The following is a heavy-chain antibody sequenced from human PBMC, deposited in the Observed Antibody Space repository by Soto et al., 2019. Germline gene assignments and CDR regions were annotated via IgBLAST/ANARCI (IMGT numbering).Heavy chain of an antibody. CDR1: GGSISSNKW. CDR3: ARDDHIVVVPTSLGAMDV. J-gene: IGHJ6*02. D-gene: IGHD2-2*01. Sequence: SETLSPTCAVYGGSISSNKWLILIRQPPGKGLEWIGEIYHSGSTNYNPSLKSRVTISLDKSKNQFSLKLTSVTAADSAVYYCARDDHIVVVPTSLGAMDVWGQGTTVTVSS. V-gene: IGHV4-4*02. CDR2: IYHSGST.